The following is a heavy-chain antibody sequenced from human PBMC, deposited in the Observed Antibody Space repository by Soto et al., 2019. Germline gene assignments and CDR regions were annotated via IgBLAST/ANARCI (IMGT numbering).Heavy chain of an antibody. V-gene: IGHV4-31*11. CDR2: IYYSGST. D-gene: IGHD3-22*01. CDR3: AREVHYYDSSGYYLGNWFDP. Sequence: TLSLTCAVSGGSVSSGGYYWSWIRQHPGKGLEWIGYIYYSGSTYYNPSLKSRVTISVDTSKNQFSLKLSSVTAADTAVYYCAREVHYYDSSGYYLGNWFDPWGQGTLVTVSS. J-gene: IGHJ5*02. CDR1: GGSVSSGGYY.